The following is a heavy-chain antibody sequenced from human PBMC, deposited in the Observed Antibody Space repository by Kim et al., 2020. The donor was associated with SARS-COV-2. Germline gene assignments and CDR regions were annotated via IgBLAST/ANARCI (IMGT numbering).Heavy chain of an antibody. CDR2: GRP. Sequence: GRPTSNPSLKSRVTISVDTSKTQFSLKLSSVTAADTAVYYCARGSARDIWGQGTMVTVSS. J-gene: IGHJ3*02. CDR3: ARGSARDI. V-gene: IGHV4-34*01.